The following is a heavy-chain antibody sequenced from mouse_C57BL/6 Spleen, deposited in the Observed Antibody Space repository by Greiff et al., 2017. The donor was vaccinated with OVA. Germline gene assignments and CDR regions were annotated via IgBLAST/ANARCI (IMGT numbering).Heavy chain of an antibody. Sequence: EVKLVESGGGLVQPGGSLSLSCAASGFTFTDYYMSWVRQPPGKALEWLGFIRNKANGYTTEYSASVQGRFTISRDNSQSIHYLQMNALRAEDSATYYCARSLYYYGSSAELDDWGQGTTLTVSS. CDR2: IRNKANGYTT. V-gene: IGHV7-3*01. D-gene: IGHD1-1*01. J-gene: IGHJ2*01. CDR3: ARSLYYYGSSAELDD. CDR1: GFTFTDYY.